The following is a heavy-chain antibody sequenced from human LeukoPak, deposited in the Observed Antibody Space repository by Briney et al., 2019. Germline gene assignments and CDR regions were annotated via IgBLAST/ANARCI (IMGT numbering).Heavy chain of an antibody. Sequence: GGSLRLSCAASGFTFSSYAMSWVRQAPGKGLEWISYISSSSSIIYYADSVKGRFTISRDNAKNSLYLQMNSLRAEDTAVYYCARRVATTPFDYWGQGTLVTVSS. CDR2: ISSSSSII. CDR1: GFTFSSYA. D-gene: IGHD5-24*01. CDR3: ARRVATTPFDY. V-gene: IGHV3-48*01. J-gene: IGHJ4*02.